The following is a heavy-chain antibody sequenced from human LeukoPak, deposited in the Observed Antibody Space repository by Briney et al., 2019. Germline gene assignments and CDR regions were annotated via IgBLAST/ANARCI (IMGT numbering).Heavy chain of an antibody. CDR1: GFTFSCYS. CDR3: ARVLRYFDWLEGYYMDV. D-gene: IGHD3-9*01. CDR2: ISSSSSTI. V-gene: IGHV3-48*01. Sequence: GGSLRLSCAASGFTFSCYSMNWVRQAPGKGLEWVSNISSSSSTIYYADSVKGRFTISRDNAKNSLYLQINSLRAEDTAVYYCARVLRYFDWLEGYYMDVWGKGTTVTVSS. J-gene: IGHJ6*03.